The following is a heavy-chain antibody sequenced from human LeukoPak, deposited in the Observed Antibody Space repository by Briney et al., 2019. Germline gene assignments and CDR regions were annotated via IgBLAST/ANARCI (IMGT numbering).Heavy chain of an antibody. CDR3: AKSSRPGYNWNGGDY. Sequence: GGSLRLSCAASGFTFSSYAMSWVRQAPGKGLEWVSAISGSGGSTYYADSVKGRFTISRDNSKNTLYLQMNSLRAEDTAVYYCAKSSRPGYNWNGGDYWDQGTLVTVSS. CDR2: ISGSGGST. D-gene: IGHD1-1*01. J-gene: IGHJ4*02. CDR1: GFTFSSYA. V-gene: IGHV3-23*01.